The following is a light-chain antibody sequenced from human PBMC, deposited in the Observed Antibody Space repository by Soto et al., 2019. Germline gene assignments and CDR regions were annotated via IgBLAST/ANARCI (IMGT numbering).Light chain of an antibody. CDR3: CSYAGSYVWA. V-gene: IGLV2-11*01. Sequence: QSVLTQPRSVSGSPGQSVTISCTGTSSDVGGYNYVSWYQQHPGKAPKLMIYDVSKRPSGVPDRFSGSKSGNTASLTISGLQAEDEADYYCCSYAGSYVWAFGGGTKLTVL. J-gene: IGLJ3*02. CDR2: DVS. CDR1: SSDVGGYNY.